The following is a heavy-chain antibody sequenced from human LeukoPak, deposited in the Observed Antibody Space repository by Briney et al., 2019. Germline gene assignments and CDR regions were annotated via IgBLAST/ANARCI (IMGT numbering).Heavy chain of an antibody. V-gene: IGHV3-23*01. J-gene: IGHJ3*02. CDR2: ISGSDATT. D-gene: IGHD3-22*01. CDR1: GFTFSSYS. Sequence: GGSLRLSCAASGFTFSSYSMSWVRQAPGKGLEWVSAISGSDATTYYADSVKGRFTISRDKSKNTLYLQMNSLRAEDTAVYYCANNLLPVDIWGQGTMVTVSS. CDR3: ANNLLPVDI.